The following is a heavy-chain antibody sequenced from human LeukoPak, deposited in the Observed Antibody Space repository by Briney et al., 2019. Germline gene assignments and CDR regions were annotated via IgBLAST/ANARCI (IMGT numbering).Heavy chain of an antibody. D-gene: IGHD1-26*01. CDR2: IYSGGST. Sequence: GGSLRLSCAASGFNVSKSYMTWVRQAPGKGLEWVSVIYSGGSTYHADSVKGRFNISRDNFKNTLFLQMNSLRAEDTAVYYCARAPQGAPYWYFDLWGRGTLVTVSS. J-gene: IGHJ2*01. CDR1: GFNVSKSY. V-gene: IGHV3-53*01. CDR3: ARAPQGAPYWYFDL.